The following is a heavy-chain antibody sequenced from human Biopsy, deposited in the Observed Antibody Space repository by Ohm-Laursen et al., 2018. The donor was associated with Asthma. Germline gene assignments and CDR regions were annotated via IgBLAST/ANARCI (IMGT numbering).Heavy chain of an antibody. V-gene: IGHV2-5*02. CDR3: AHSPGFYGFGGRFDS. J-gene: IGHJ4*02. Sequence: TQTLTLTCSFSGFSLSSTGVGVGWIRQPPGKALEWLALIYWDDDKRYSPSLKNRLAITSDSSKNQVVLTMTNLDPVDTATYFCAHSPGFYGFGGRFDSWGQGALVTVSS. CDR1: GFSLSSTGVG. CDR2: IYWDDDK. D-gene: IGHD3-10*01.